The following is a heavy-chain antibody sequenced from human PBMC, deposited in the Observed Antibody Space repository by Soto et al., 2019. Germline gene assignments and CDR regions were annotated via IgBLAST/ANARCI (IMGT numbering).Heavy chain of an antibody. V-gene: IGHV4-31*03. CDR3: ARDLPCPGGTCYSDNWFGH. J-gene: IGHJ5*02. D-gene: IGHD2-8*02. Sequence: TLALTCIVPGGSISGGYYCSWVRQHPGKVLEWIGYIYYSGSTYYNPSLKGRASIPAVSFGHSLTPRLSSVAAADTAVYYCARDLPCPGGTCYSDNWFGHWGQVIRVTVSS. CDR2: IYYSGST. CDR1: GGSISGGYY.